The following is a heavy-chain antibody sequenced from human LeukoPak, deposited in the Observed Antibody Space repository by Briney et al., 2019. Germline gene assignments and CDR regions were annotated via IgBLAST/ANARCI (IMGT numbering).Heavy chain of an antibody. CDR2: ISDSGHTT. CDR1: GFTFNSYG. V-gene: IGHV3-23*01. Sequence: GGSLRLSCAASGFTFNSYGMSWVRQAPGKGLEWVSGISDSGHTTYSADSVKGRFTISRDNSKNTLYLQMNSLRAEDTAVYYCASDLCSGGSCYSGGDYWGQGTLVTVSS. J-gene: IGHJ4*02. D-gene: IGHD2-15*01. CDR3: ASDLCSGGSCYSGGDY.